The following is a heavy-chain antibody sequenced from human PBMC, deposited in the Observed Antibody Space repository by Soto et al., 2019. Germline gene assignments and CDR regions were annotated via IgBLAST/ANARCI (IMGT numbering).Heavy chain of an antibody. Sequence: GSVILSCAASGFPFSDYYVSWIRSAPGKGLEWVSYISSSSSYTNYADSVKGRFTISRDNAKNSLYLQMNSLRAEDTAVYYCARETGMYSSSFDYWGQGTLVPVSS. CDR2: ISSSSSYT. D-gene: IGHD6-6*01. CDR1: GFPFSDYY. CDR3: ARETGMYSSSFDY. V-gene: IGHV3-11*06. J-gene: IGHJ4*02.